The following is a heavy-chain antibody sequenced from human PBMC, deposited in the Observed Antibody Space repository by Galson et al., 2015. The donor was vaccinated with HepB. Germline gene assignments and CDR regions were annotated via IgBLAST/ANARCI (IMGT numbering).Heavy chain of an antibody. CDR1: GYTFTCYY. J-gene: IGHJ4*02. Sequence: SVKVSCKASGYTFTCYYMHWVRQAPGQGLEGMGWINPNSGGTNYAQKFQGRVTMTRDTSISTDYMELSRLRSDDTAVYYCARLIRRVVPAAGFLVWGQGTLVTVSS. CDR3: ARLIRRVVPAAGFLV. CDR2: INPNSGGT. V-gene: IGHV1-2*02. D-gene: IGHD2-2*01.